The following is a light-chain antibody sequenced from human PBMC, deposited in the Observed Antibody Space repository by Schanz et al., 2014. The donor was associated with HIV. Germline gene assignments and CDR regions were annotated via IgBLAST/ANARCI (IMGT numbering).Light chain of an antibody. CDR3: QQGSSFPPT. CDR1: QGISGS. CDR2: AAS. J-gene: IGKJ1*01. V-gene: IGKV1-27*01. Sequence: DIPMTQSPSSLSASVGDRVTITCRATQGISGSLAWYQQKAGEVPKLLIFAASALHSGVPSRFSGSGSGTEFTLTISSLQPEDFATYFCQQGSSFPPTFGQGTKVDIK.